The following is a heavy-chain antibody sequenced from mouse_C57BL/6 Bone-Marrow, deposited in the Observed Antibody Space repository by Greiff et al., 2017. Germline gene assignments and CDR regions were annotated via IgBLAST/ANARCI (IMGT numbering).Heavy chain of an antibody. J-gene: IGHJ2*01. CDR2: IDPSDSYT. CDR3: ARWGVHYFDY. CDR1: GYIFTSYW. V-gene: IGHV1-69*01. Sequence: QVQLQQPGAELVMPGASVKLSCKASGYIFTSYWMHWVKQRPGQGLEWIGEIDPSDSYTNYNQKFKGKSTLTVDKSSSTAYMQLSSLPSEDSAVYYCARWGVHYFDYWGQGTTLTVSA.